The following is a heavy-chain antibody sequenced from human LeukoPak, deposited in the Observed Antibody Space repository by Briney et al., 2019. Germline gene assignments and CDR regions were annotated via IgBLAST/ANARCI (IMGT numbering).Heavy chain of an antibody. CDR1: GYTFTSYG. CDR3: ARGNRYGDYSSEYFQH. Sequence: GASVKVSCKASGYTFTSYGISWVRQAPGQGLEWMGWISAYNGNTNYAQKLQGRVTMTTDTSTSTAYMELRSLRSDDTAVYYCARGNRYGDYSSEYFQHWGQGTLVTVSS. V-gene: IGHV1-18*01. J-gene: IGHJ1*01. CDR2: ISAYNGNT. D-gene: IGHD4-17*01.